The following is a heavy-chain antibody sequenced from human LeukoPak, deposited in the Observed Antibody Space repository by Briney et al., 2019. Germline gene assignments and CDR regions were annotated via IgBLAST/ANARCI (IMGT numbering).Heavy chain of an antibody. V-gene: IGHV3-48*03. CDR1: GFTFSSYE. Sequence: GGSLRLSCAASGFTFSSYEMNWVRQAPGKGLEWVSYISSGSTIYYADSVKGRFTISRDNAKNSLYLQMNSLRAEDTAVYYCASQSYARFDPWGQGTLVTVSS. J-gene: IGHJ5*02. CDR3: ASQSYARFDP. D-gene: IGHD3-16*01. CDR2: ISSGSTI.